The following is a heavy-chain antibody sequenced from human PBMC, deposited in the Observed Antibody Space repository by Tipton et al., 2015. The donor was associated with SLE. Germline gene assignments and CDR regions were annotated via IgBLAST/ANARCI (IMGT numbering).Heavy chain of an antibody. J-gene: IGHJ4*02. V-gene: IGHV4-39*06. D-gene: IGHD6-19*01. CDR2: IYYDGTA. Sequence: TLSLTCFVSGASVRSTSYHWGWIRQPPGKGLEWIGNIYYDGTAYSTPSLVSRVSISVDTSKNQVALRLASVTAADTAVYYCATVRLQRDGWYPWDFWGQGTLVTV. CDR3: ATVRLQRDGWYPWDF. CDR1: GASVRSTSYH.